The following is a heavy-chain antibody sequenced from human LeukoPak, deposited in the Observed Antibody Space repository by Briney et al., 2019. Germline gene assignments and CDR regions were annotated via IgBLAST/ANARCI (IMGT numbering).Heavy chain of an antibody. D-gene: IGHD1-26*01. CDR3: ARQSPVGAYYFDY. V-gene: IGHV5-51*01. J-gene: IGHJ4*02. Sequence: GESLKISCKGSGYTFTSYWIGWVRQMPGKGLEWMGIIYPDDSGTRYSPSFQGQVTISADKSISTAYLQWSSLKASDTAMYYCARQSPVGAYYFDYWGQGTLVTVSS. CDR2: IYPDDSGT. CDR1: GYTFTSYW.